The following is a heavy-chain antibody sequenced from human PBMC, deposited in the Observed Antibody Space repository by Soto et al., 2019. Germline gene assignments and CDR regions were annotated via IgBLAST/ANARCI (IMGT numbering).Heavy chain of an antibody. V-gene: IGHV3-15*07. D-gene: IGHD3-22*01. CDR1: GFTFSNAW. CDR3: TTESYSTMRVVRCDS. CDR2: IKSKTDGGTT. Sequence: EVHLVESGGGLVNPGGSLRLSCAASGFTFSNAWINWVGQAPVTGLEWVGRIKSKTDGGTTDFAAPVKGRFASSSNASKAMVYMHMNSLKTEDTGIYYCTTESYSTMRVVRCDSWGHGPLVTVSS. J-gene: IGHJ5*01.